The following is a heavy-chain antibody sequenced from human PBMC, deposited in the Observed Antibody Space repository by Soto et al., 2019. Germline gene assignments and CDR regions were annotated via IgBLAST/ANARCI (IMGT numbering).Heavy chain of an antibody. CDR2: ISSSSSYI. CDR3: ARVHPTLRYFDWLHVYYYGMDV. V-gene: IGHV3-21*01. Sequence: GGSLRLSCAASGFTFSSYSMNWVRQAPGKGLEWVSSISSSSSYIYYADSVKGRFTISRDNAKNSLYLQMNSLRAEDTAVYYCARVHPTLRYFDWLHVYYYGMDVWGQGTTVTVSS. D-gene: IGHD3-9*01. J-gene: IGHJ6*02. CDR1: GFTFSSYS.